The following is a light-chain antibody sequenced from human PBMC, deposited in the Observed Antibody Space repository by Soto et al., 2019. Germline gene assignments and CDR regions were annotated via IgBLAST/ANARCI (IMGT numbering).Light chain of an antibody. CDR2: DAS. J-gene: IGKJ5*01. V-gene: IGKV3-11*01. Sequence: EIVLTQSPATLSLSPGEIATLSCRASQSVSSYLAWYQQKPGQAPRLLIYDASNRATGIPPRFSGSVSVTHFPLTISRLETKDFAVYYCQQSSNWPPITSGQGTRLEIK. CDR1: QSVSSY. CDR3: QQSSNWPPIT.